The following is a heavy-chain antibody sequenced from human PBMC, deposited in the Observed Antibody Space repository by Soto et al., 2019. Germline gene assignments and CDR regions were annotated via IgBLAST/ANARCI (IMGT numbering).Heavy chain of an antibody. V-gene: IGHV1-69*05. CDR3: ARDLIVVVPAAPHRFHYYGMDV. CDR1: GGTFSSYA. Sequence: ASVKVSCKASGGTFSSYAISWVRQAPGQGLEWMGGIIPIFGTANYAQKFQGRVTITRDTSASTAYMELSSLRSEDTAVYYCARDLIVVVPAAPHRFHYYGMDVWGQGTTVTVSS. CDR2: IIPIFGTA. D-gene: IGHD2-2*01. J-gene: IGHJ6*02.